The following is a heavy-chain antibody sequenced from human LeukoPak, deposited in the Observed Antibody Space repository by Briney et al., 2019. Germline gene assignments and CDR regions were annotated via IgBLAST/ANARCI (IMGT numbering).Heavy chain of an antibody. J-gene: IGHJ4*02. CDR2: IYYSGST. CDR1: GGSISSSTFN. CDR3: TRSGTMVVMRPMYY. D-gene: IGHD4-23*01. V-gene: IGHV4-39*01. Sequence: SETLSLTCTVSGGSISSSTFNWGWIRQPPGKGLEWIGSIYYSGSTYYNPSLKSRVTISVDTSKNQFSLKLSSVTAADTAVYYCTRSGTMVVMRPMYYWGQGTLVTVSS.